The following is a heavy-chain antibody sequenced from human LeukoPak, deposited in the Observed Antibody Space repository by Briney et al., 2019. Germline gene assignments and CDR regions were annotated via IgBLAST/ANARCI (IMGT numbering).Heavy chain of an antibody. J-gene: IGHJ5*02. CDR3: ARGPLIAVADYNWFDP. Sequence: QTGRSLRLSCAASGFTFSSYAMHWVRQAPGKGLEWVAVISYDGSNKYYADSVKGRFTISRDNSKNTLYLQMNSLRAEDTAVYYCARGPLIAVADYNWFDPWGQGTLVTVSS. CDR2: ISYDGSNK. D-gene: IGHD6-19*01. CDR1: GFTFSSYA. V-gene: IGHV3-30-3*01.